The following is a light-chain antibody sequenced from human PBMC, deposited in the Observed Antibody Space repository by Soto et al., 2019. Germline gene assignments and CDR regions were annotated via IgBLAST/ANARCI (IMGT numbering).Light chain of an antibody. CDR3: SSYTTSGSLYV. CDR2: EVS. V-gene: IGLV2-14*01. Sequence: QSALTQPASVSGSAGQSITISCTGTSTDVGGYNYVSWYQQHPGKAPKLMIYEVSNRPSGVSNRFSGSKSGNTASLTISGLQAEDEAHYYCSSYTTSGSLYVFGTGTKVTVL. CDR1: STDVGGYNY. J-gene: IGLJ1*01.